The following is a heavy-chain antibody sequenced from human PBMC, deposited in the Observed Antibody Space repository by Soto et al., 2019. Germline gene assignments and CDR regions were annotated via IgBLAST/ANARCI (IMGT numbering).Heavy chain of an antibody. CDR1: GGSISNYY. J-gene: IGHJ4*02. CDR3: AAAPRY. Sequence: QVQLQESGPGLVKPSETLSLTCTVSGGSISNYYWSWVRQPPGKGLEWIGYIYDSGSTNYNPSLKSRVTISVDTSKNQFSLRLTSVTAADTAVSYGAAAPRYWGKGTLVTVSS. D-gene: IGHD2-15*01. V-gene: IGHV4-59*01. CDR2: IYDSGST.